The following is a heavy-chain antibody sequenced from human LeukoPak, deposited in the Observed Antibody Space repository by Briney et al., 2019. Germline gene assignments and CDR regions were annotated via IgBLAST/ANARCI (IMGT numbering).Heavy chain of an antibody. Sequence: GGSLRLSCAASGFTFDDYAMHWVRQAPGKGLEWVSGISWNSGSIVYADSVKGRFTISRDNAKNSMYLQMNSLRAEDTAVYYCAKLILTGYFGFDYWGQGTLVTVSS. CDR2: ISWNSGSI. V-gene: IGHV3-9*01. CDR1: GFTFDDYA. D-gene: IGHD3-9*01. J-gene: IGHJ4*02. CDR3: AKLILTGYFGFDY.